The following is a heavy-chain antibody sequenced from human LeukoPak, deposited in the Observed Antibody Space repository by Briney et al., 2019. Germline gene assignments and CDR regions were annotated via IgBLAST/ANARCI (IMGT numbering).Heavy chain of an antibody. J-gene: IGHJ5*02. CDR1: GGSISSGSYY. D-gene: IGHD1-26*01. Sequence: SETLSLTCTVSGGSISSGSYYWTWIRQPAGKGLEWIGRISNSGITNYNPSLKSRVTMSVDTSRNQFSLNLNSVTAADTAIYYCARWDGDPWGQGTLVTVSS. CDR2: ISNSGIT. V-gene: IGHV4-61*02. CDR3: ARWDGDP.